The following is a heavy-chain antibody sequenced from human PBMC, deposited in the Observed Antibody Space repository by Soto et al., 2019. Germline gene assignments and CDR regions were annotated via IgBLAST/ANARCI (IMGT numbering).Heavy chain of an antibody. D-gene: IGHD2-8*01. J-gene: IGHJ6*02. V-gene: IGHV1-2*04. CDR3: ARGDSTDCSNGVCSFFYNHDMDV. CDR1: GYSFTDYH. CDR2: INPKSGGT. Sequence: GASVKVSCKASGYSFTDYHIHWVRQAPGQGLEWLGRINPKSGGTSTAQKFQGWVTMTTDTPISTASMELTRLTSDDTAIYYCARGDSTDCSNGVCSFFYNHDMDVWGQGTTATVSS.